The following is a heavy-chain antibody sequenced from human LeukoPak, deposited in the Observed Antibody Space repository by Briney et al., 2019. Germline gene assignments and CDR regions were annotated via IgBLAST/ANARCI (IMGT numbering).Heavy chain of an antibody. J-gene: IGHJ6*03. CDR3: ARSQRGSSDGVPISYYYYMGV. V-gene: IGHV4-59*01. Sequence: SETLSLTCTVSGGSISSYYWSWVRQPPGKGLEWIGYISYSGSTNYNPSLKNRVTVSVDTSMNHFSLKLIPMTVADTAVYYCARSQRGSSDGVPISYYYYMGVWGKGTTVTVSS. D-gene: IGHD5-18*01. CDR1: GGSISSYY. CDR2: ISYSGST.